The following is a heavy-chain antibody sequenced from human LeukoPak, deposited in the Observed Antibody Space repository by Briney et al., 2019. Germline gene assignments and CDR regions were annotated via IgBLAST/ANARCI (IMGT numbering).Heavy chain of an antibody. CDR1: GFIFNKAW. J-gene: IGHJ4*02. D-gene: IGHD2-21*01. Sequence: GSLRLSCAASGFIFNKAWMNWVRQAPGKGPEWVGRIKSNNDGGTTDYASPVEGRFIISRDDSKNTIYLQMNRLIIDDTAIYYCTPVMVEDRGFWGQETLVTVSS. CDR2: IKSNNDGGTT. CDR3: TPVMVEDRGF. V-gene: IGHV3-15*01.